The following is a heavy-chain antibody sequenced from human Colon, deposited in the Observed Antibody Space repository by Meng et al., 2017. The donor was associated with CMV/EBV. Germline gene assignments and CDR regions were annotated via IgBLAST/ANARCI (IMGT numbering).Heavy chain of an antibody. CDR3: ATGSVAADGKGY. CDR2: INPKTGDP. J-gene: IGHJ4*02. D-gene: IGHD6-13*01. CDR1: GYTFSRYN. V-gene: IGHV7-4-1*02. Sequence: SCKASGYTFSRYNNNWVRQAPGQWLGWMGYINPKTGDPTYVQGFRGRFVFSLDTSVSTAYLQISSLEAEDTAVYYCATGSVAADGKGYWGQGTLVTVSS.